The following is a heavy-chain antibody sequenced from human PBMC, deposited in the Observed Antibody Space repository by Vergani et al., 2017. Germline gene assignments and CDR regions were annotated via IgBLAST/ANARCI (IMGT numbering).Heavy chain of an antibody. Sequence: QVQLQESGPGLVKPSETLSLTCTVSGGSISSYYWSWIRQPAGKGLEWIGRIYTSGSTNYNPSLKSRVPMSVDTSKNQFSLKLSSVTAADTAVYYCARDLKSDFWSGYPGVWFDPGGQGTLVTVYS. CDR2: IYTSGST. V-gene: IGHV4-4*07. D-gene: IGHD3-3*01. CDR1: GGSISSYY. CDR3: ARDLKSDFWSGYPGVWFDP. J-gene: IGHJ5*02.